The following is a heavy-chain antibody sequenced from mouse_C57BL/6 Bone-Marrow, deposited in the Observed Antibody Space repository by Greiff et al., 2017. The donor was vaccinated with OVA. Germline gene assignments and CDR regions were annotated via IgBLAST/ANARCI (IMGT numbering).Heavy chain of an antibody. J-gene: IGHJ4*01. CDR2: IWSGGST. CDR1: GFSLTSYG. CDR3: ARNIHSNYVGYAMDY. D-gene: IGHD2-5*01. V-gene: IGHV2-2*01. Sequence: VKLMESGPGLVQPSQSLSITCTVSGFSLTSYGVHWVRQSPGKGLEWLGVIWSGGSTDYNAAFISRLSISKDNSKSQVFFKMNSLQADDTAIYYCARNIHSNYVGYAMDYWGQGTSVTVSS.